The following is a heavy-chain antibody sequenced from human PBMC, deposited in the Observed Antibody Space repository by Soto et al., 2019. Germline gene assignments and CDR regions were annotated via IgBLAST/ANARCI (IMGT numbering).Heavy chain of an antibody. Sequence: HPGXSLRLSCAASGFTFSSYAMSWVDQAPGKGLEWVSAISGSGGSTYYADSVKGRFTISRDNSKNTLYLQMNSLRAEDTAVYYCAKRLGYHYYYMDVWGKGTTVTVSS. J-gene: IGHJ6*03. CDR3: AKRLGYHYYYMDV. V-gene: IGHV3-23*01. CDR2: ISGSGGST. D-gene: IGHD6-19*01. CDR1: GFTFSSYA.